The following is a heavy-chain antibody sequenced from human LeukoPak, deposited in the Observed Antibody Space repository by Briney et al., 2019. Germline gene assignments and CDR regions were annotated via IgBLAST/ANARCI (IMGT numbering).Heavy chain of an antibody. Sequence: GGSLRLSCAASGFTFSSYAIHWVRQAPGKGLEWVAFISYDGSIKYYADSVKGRFTISRDNTKNTLFLQMNILRAEDTAVYYCARDMSTYYTVDSWGQGNLVTVSS. CDR2: ISYDGSIK. CDR1: GFTFSSYA. V-gene: IGHV3-30-3*01. J-gene: IGHJ4*02. CDR3: ARDMSTYYTVDS. D-gene: IGHD3-3*01.